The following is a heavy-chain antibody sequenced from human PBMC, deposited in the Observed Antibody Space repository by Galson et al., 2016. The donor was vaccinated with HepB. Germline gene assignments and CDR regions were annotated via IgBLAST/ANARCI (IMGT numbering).Heavy chain of an antibody. Sequence: SLRLSCAASGFEFTYYPMNWVRQTPGKGLEWVSSISSTSSYIYYADSVKGRFTVSRDNAETSLYLQMNSLRAEDTAVYYCTRGRSFDYWGQGTLVTVSS. J-gene: IGHJ4*02. D-gene: IGHD3-10*01. CDR1: GFEFTYYP. CDR2: ISSTSSYI. CDR3: TRGRSFDY. V-gene: IGHV3-21*01.